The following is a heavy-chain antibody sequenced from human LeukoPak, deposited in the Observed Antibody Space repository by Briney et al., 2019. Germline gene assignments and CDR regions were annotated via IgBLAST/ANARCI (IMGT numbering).Heavy chain of an antibody. J-gene: IGHJ4*02. V-gene: IGHV3-7*05. CDR1: GFTFSSYW. CDR2: IKQDGSEK. Sequence: GGPLRLSCEPSGFTFSSYWRSWVGQGPGKGREWVANIKQDGSEKYYVDSVKGRFTISRDNAKNSLYLQMNSLRAEDTAVYYCARDYNGLPVSYWGQGTLVTVSS. CDR3: ARDYNGLPVSY. D-gene: IGHD1-1*01.